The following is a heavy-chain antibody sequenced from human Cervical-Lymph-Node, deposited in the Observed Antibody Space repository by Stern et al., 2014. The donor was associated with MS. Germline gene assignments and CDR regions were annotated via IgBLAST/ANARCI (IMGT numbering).Heavy chain of an antibody. CDR2: LWYDGSNK. Sequence: DQLVESGGGVVQPGRSLRLSCAASGFTFSSYGMHWVRQAPGKGLEWVAVLWYDGSNKYYADSVKGRFTISRDNSKNTLYLQMNSLRAEDTAVYYCARVAYDFWSGYAFDYWGQGTLVTVSS. D-gene: IGHD3-3*01. CDR3: ARVAYDFWSGYAFDY. CDR1: GFTFSSYG. V-gene: IGHV3-33*01. J-gene: IGHJ4*02.